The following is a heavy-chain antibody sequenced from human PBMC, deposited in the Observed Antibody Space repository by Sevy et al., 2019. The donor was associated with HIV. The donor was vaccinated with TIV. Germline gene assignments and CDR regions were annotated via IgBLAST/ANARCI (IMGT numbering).Heavy chain of an antibody. D-gene: IGHD6-6*01. V-gene: IGHV3-30*03. CDR3: ARGLAALPGYYYGMDV. CDR1: GFTFSSYG. CDR2: ILYDGSNK. J-gene: IGHJ6*02. Sequence: GGCLRLSCAASGFTFSSYGMHWVRQAPGKGLEWVAVILYDGSNKYYADSVKGRFTISRDNSKNTLYLQMNSLRAGDTAVYYCARGLAALPGYYYGMDVWGQGTAVTVSS.